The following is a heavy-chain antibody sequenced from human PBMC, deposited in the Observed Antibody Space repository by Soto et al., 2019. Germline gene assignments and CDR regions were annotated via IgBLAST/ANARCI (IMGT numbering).Heavy chain of an antibody. V-gene: IGHV3-23*01. CDR2: ISGSGINT. CDR1: GFTFSSYA. CDR3: AKRTAVTGPYYDY. D-gene: IGHD6-19*01. J-gene: IGHJ4*02. Sequence: PGGSLRLSCAASGFTFSSYAMSWVRQAPGKGLEWVSTISGSGINTYYADSVKGRFTISRDNSKNTLYLQMNSLGVGDTAEYYCAKRTAVTGPYYDYWGQGILVTVPS.